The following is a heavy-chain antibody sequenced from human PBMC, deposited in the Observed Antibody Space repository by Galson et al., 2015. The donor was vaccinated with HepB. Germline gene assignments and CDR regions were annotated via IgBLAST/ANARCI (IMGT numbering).Heavy chain of an antibody. CDR1: GYTFTNFG. CDR3: ARDTPFFPGGGRYGSGNHDAFDI. CDR2: ISAYNGDR. J-gene: IGHJ3*02. D-gene: IGHD3-10*01. V-gene: IGHV1-18*01. Sequence: SCKASGYTFTNFGISWVRQAPGQGLEWMGWISAYNGDRKYAQKIQGRVTMTTDTSTSTAFMELRSLRSDDTAVYYCARDTPFFPGGGRYGSGNHDAFDIWGQGTMVTVSS.